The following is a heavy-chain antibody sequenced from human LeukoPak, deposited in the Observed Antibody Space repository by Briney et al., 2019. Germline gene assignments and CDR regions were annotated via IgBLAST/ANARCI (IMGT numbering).Heavy chain of an antibody. CDR3: ARGGIAVAAPTGY. J-gene: IGHJ4*02. CDR1: GFIFSREW. CDR2: VNTDGSST. Sequence: GGSLRLSCAASGFIFSREWMHWVRQAPGRGLVWVSRVNTDGSSTVYADSVKGRFTISRDNAKNTLYLQMNSLRAEDTAVYYCARGGIAVAAPTGYWGQGTLVTVSA. V-gene: IGHV3-74*03. D-gene: IGHD6-19*01.